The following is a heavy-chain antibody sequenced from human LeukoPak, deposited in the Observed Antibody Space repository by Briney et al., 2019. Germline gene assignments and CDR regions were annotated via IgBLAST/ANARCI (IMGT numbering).Heavy chain of an antibody. CDR3: AKESEDCSSTSCYWDKYYFDY. CDR2: ISSDTT. CDR1: GFTFSRYA. J-gene: IGHJ4*02. D-gene: IGHD2-2*01. V-gene: IGHV3-23*01. Sequence: PGGSLRLSCAASGFTFSRYAMMWLRQAPGKGLEWVSAISSDTTLYAGSVKGRFTISRDNSKNTLYLQMNSLRAEDTAVYYCAKESEDCSSTSCYWDKYYFDYWGQGTLVTVSS.